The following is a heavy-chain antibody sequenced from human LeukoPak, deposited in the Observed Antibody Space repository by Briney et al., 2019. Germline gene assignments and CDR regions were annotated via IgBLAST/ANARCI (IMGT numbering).Heavy chain of an antibody. Sequence: GGSLRLSCTASGFTFTNYAMSWVRQAPRKGLEWVSDISAGGDIINYAVSVMGRFTISRDNSENTLYLQMNSLRAEDTAVYYCAREKSRMATITLDCWGQGTLVTVSS. V-gene: IGHV3-23*01. D-gene: IGHD5-24*01. J-gene: IGHJ4*02. CDR1: GFTFTNYA. CDR2: ISAGGDII. CDR3: AREKSRMATITLDC.